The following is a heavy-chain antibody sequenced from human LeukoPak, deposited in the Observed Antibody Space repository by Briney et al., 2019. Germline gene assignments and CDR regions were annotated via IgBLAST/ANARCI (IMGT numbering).Heavy chain of an antibody. CDR2: ISGSGGNT. CDR3: ASQKANFYDSSGDV. J-gene: IGHJ6*02. D-gene: IGHD3-22*01. CDR1: GFSFSSSA. V-gene: IGHV3-23*01. Sequence: GGSLRLSCAASGFSFSSSAMSWVRQAPGKGLEWVSSISGSGGNTYYAGSVKGRFTIFRDNSKNMLYLQMNSLRAEDTALYYCASQKANFYDSSGDVWGQGTTVTVSS.